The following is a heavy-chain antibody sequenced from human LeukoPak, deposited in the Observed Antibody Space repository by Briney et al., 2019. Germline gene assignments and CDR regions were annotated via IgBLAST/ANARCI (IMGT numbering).Heavy chain of an antibody. CDR3: ARGTTYNQYYYDSSGYYSFDY. J-gene: IGHJ4*02. D-gene: IGHD3-22*01. CDR2: IFSSGTASYKRVHPNGST. Sequence: SQTLSLTCYVSGASISSGNNYYWTWIRQPAGKRLEWIGRIFSSGTASYKRVHPNGSTHYNPSLEGRVTISVDTSKNQFSLKLSSVTAADTAVYYCARGTTYNQYYYDSSGYYSFDYWGQGTLVTVSS. V-gene: IGHV4-61*02. CDR1: GASISSGNNYY.